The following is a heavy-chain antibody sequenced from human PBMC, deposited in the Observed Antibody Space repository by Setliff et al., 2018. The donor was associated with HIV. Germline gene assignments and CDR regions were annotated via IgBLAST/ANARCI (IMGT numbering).Heavy chain of an antibody. Sequence: SETLSLTCAVFGGSFTDIGGSFTDYYWIWIRQPPGKGLEWIGEINHSGSTHYNPSLKSRFTISVDTSKNQISLKLKSVTAADTAMYYCARVFPVVTAEDNRFDPWGQGTLVTVSS. D-gene: IGHD2-21*02. CDR2: INHSGST. CDR1: GGSFTDIGGSFTDYY. CDR3: ARVFPVVTAEDNRFDP. V-gene: IGHV4-34*01. J-gene: IGHJ5*02.